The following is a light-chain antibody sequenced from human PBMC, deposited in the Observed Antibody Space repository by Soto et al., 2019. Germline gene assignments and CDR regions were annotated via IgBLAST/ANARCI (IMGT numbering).Light chain of an antibody. CDR3: QQYNSYPIT. J-gene: IGKJ5*01. V-gene: IGKV1-5*03. CDR2: KAS. Sequence: DIQMTQSPSTLSASVVDRVTITSRASQSISSWLAWYQQKPGKAPKLLIYKASSLESGVPSRFSGSGSGTEFTLTISSLQPDDFATYYCQQYNSYPITVGQGTRLDI. CDR1: QSISSW.